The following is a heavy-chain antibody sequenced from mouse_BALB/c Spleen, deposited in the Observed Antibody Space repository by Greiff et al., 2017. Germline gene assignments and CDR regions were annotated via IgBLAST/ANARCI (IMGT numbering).Heavy chain of an antibody. J-gene: IGHJ4*01. CDR1: GFTFSSYG. Sequence: EVKLMESGGDLVKPGGSLKLSCAASGFTFSSYGMSWVRQTPDKRLEWVATISSGGSYTYYPDSVKGRFTISRDNAKNTLYLQMSSLKSEDTAMYYCARATTSTPYAMDYWGQGTSVTVSS. V-gene: IGHV5-6*01. CDR3: ARATTSTPYAMDY. D-gene: IGHD1-2*01. CDR2: ISSGGSYT.